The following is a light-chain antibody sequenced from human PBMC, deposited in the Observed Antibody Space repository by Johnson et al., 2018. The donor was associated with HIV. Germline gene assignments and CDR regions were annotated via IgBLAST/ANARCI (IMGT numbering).Light chain of an antibody. CDR3: GTWDSSLSSYV. J-gene: IGLJ1*01. Sequence: QSVLTQPPSVSAAPGQKVTISCSGTKSNIGNNYVSWYQQFPGTAPKLLIYENNKRPSGIPDRFSGSKSGTSATLGITGLQTGDEADYYCGTWDSSLSSYVFGTGTKVTVL. V-gene: IGLV1-51*02. CDR2: ENN. CDR1: KSNIGNNY.